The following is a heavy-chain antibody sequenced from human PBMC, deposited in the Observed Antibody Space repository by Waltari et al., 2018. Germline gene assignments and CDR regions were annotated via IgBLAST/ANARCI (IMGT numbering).Heavy chain of an antibody. Sequence: EVQLVQSGAEVKKPGATVKISCKASGYTFIDYFMHWVQQAPGKGLEWVGRIDPEDGETVYAEKFQGRVTITADTSTDTSYLELSSLRSDDTAVYYCARLPGYSSGWYDSWGQGTLVTVSS. CDR2: IDPEDGET. CDR3: ARLPGYSSGWYDS. CDR1: GYTFIDYF. J-gene: IGHJ5*01. V-gene: IGHV1-69-2*01. D-gene: IGHD6-19*01.